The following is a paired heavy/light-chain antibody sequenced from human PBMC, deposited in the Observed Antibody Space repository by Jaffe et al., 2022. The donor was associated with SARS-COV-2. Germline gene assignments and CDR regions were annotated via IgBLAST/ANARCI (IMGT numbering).Light chain of an antibody. CDR3: AAWDDSLSGVV. CDR2: KND. V-gene: IGLV1-44*01. CDR1: SSNIGSTS. Sequence: QSVLTQPPSASGTPGQRVTISCSGSSSNIGSTSVNWYQQLPGTAPKLLMYKNDQRPSGVPERFSGSKSGTSASLAISGLQSEDEAEYYCAAWDDSLSGVVFGGGTKLTVL. J-gene: IGLJ2*01.
Heavy chain of an antibody. V-gene: IGHV4-38-2*02. CDR3: ARVGSGTIGSWFDP. D-gene: IGHD2-15*01. Sequence: QVQLQESGPGRVKPSETLSLTCSVSGYSIDSGYFWGWIRQPPGKGLEWIANIYRGGTTYYNASLKSRATISLDTSNNHFSLKLNSVTAADTAMYYCARVGSGTIGSWFDPWGQGILVIVSS. J-gene: IGHJ5*02. CDR2: IYRGGTT. CDR1: GYSIDSGYF.